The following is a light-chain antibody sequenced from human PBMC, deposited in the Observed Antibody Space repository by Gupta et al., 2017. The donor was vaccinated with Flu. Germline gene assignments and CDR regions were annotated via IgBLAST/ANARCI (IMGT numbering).Light chain of an antibody. CDR1: QSVSSY. V-gene: IGKV3-11*01. Sequence: EIVFTQSPATLSLSPGARATLSCRDSQSVSSYFDWYQQKPGQAPRLLIYDGSNRATGVPARFSGSGSATXFTIIIXSLETEDFAVYYCQQRSNWPRTFGXGTKLEIK. CDR3: QQRSNWPRT. J-gene: IGKJ2*01. CDR2: DGS.